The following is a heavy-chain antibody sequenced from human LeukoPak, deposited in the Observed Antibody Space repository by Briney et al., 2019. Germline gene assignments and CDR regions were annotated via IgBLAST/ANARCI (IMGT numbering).Heavy chain of an antibody. Sequence: SVKVSCTASGGTFSSYTISWVRQAPGQGLEWMGRIIPIFGIANYAQKFQGRVTITADKSTSTAYMELSSLRSEDTAVYYCASIMATITGGSDAFDIWGQGTMVTVSS. D-gene: IGHD5-24*01. CDR3: ASIMATITGGSDAFDI. CDR2: IIPIFGIA. J-gene: IGHJ3*02. V-gene: IGHV1-69*02. CDR1: GGTFSSYT.